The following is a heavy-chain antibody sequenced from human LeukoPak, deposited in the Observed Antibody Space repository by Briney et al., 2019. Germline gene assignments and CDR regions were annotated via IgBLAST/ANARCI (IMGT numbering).Heavy chain of an antibody. J-gene: IGHJ6*02. Sequence: ASVKVSCKASGHTFTSYGISWVRQATGQGLEWMGWMNPNSGNTGYAQKFQGRVTMTRNTSISTAYMELSSLRSEDTAVYYCARDHLAAAGTGYYGMDVWGQGTTVTVSS. CDR2: MNPNSGNT. CDR3: ARDHLAAAGTGYYGMDV. CDR1: GHTFTSYG. D-gene: IGHD6-13*01. V-gene: IGHV1-8*02.